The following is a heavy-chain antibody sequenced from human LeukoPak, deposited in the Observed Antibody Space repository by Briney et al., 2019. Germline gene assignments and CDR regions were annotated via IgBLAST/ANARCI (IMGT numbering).Heavy chain of an antibody. CDR1: GFTFSSYG. D-gene: IGHD6-19*01. J-gene: IGHJ4*02. Sequence: GGSLRLSCAASGFTFSSYGMHWVRQAPGKGLEWVAFIRYDGSNKYYADSVKGRSTISRDNSKNTLYLQVNSLRAEDTAVYYCAKDLTMRAVAGTVTDYWGQGTLVTVSS. CDR3: AKDLTMRAVAGTVTDY. V-gene: IGHV3-30*02. CDR2: IRYDGSNK.